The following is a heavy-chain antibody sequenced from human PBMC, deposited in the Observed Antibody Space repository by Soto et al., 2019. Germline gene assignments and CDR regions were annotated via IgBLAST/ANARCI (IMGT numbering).Heavy chain of an antibody. J-gene: IGHJ4*02. D-gene: IGHD3-10*01. CDR2: IYASGST. CDR3: AKDVYGSGNYYIHY. Sequence: SETLSLTCSVSGGVISNNYWSWIRQPAGKGLEWIGRIYASGSTNYNPSLKSRVTMTVDTSKNQFSLKMSSVTAADKAVYYCAKDVYGSGNYYIHYRGQGTRVTVSS. V-gene: IGHV4-4*07. CDR1: GGVISNNY.